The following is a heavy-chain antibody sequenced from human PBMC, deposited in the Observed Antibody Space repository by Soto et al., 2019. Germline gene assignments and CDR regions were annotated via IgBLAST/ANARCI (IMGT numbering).Heavy chain of an antibody. Sequence: GGSLRLSCAASGFTFSSYGMHWVRQAPGKGLEWVAVISYDGSNKYYADSVKGRFTISRDNSKNTLYLQMNSLRAEDTAVYYCAKPPRPIAAATIDYWGQGTLVTVSS. V-gene: IGHV3-30*18. CDR1: GFTFSSYG. CDR2: ISYDGSNK. J-gene: IGHJ4*02. D-gene: IGHD6-13*01. CDR3: AKPPRPIAAATIDY.